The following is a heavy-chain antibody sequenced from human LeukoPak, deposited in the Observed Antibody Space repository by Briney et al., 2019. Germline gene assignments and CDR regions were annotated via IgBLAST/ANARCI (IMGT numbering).Heavy chain of an antibody. D-gene: IGHD6-13*01. J-gene: IGHJ5*02. CDR3: ARAQGSWYANWFVP. V-gene: IGHV1-18*01. Sequence: ASVKVSCKASGYTFTSYGISWVRQAPGQGLEWMGWISAYNGNTNYAQKLQGRVTMTTDTSTSTAYMELRSLRSDDTAVYYCARAQGSWYANWFVPWGQGTLVTVSS. CDR1: GYTFTSYG. CDR2: ISAYNGNT.